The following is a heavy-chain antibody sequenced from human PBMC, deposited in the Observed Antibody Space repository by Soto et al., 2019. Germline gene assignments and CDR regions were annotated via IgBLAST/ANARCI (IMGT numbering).Heavy chain of an antibody. J-gene: IGHJ5*02. CDR2: TYYRSKWYN. D-gene: IGHD2-15*01. CDR1: GDSVSSNSAA. Sequence: SQTLSLTCAISGDSVSSNSAAWNWIRQSPSRGLEWLGRTYYRSKWYNDYAVSVKSRITINPDTSKNQFSLQLNSVTPEDTAVYYCAREVPYCSGGSCLRNWFAPWGQGTLVTVS. V-gene: IGHV6-1*01. CDR3: AREVPYCSGGSCLRNWFAP.